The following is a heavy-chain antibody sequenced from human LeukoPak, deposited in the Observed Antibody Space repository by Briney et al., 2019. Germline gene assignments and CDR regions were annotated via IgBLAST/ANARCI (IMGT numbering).Heavy chain of an antibody. V-gene: IGHV4-59*01. D-gene: IGHD3-22*01. CDR3: ARGPNYYDSSGRGPYYYYMDV. J-gene: IGHJ6*03. CDR1: GGSISSYY. CDR2: IYYSGST. Sequence: TSETLSLTCTVSGGSISSYYWSWIRQPPGKGLEWIGYIYYSGSTNYNPSLKSRVTISVDTSKNQFSLKLSSVTAADTAVYYCARGPNYYDSSGRGPYYYYMDVWGKGTTVTVSS.